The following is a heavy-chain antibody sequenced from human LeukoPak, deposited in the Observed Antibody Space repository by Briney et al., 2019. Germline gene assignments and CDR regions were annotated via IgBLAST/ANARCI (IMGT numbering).Heavy chain of an antibody. V-gene: IGHV3-7*01. CDR3: ARDVWPSSSWYYFDY. Sequence: GGSLRLSCAASGFTFSSYWMSWVRQAPGKGLEWVANIKQDGSEKYYVDSVKGRFTISRDNAKNSLYLQMNSLRAEDTAVYYCARDVWPSSSWYYFDYWGQETLVTVSS. D-gene: IGHD6-13*01. CDR1: GFTFSSYW. CDR2: IKQDGSEK. J-gene: IGHJ4*02.